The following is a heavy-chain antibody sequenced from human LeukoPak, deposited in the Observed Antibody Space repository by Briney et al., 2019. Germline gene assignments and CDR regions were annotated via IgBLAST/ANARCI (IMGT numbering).Heavy chain of an antibody. CDR2: INPSGGST. CDR3: AREYFYDNSPRGFDY. J-gene: IGHJ4*02. D-gene: IGHD3-22*01. V-gene: IGHV1-46*01. CDR1: GYTFTSYY. Sequence: ASVKVSCKASGYTFTSYYMHWVRQAPGQGLEWMGIINPSGGSTSYAQKFQGRVTMTRDMSTSTVYMELSSLRSEDTAVYYCAREYFYDNSPRGFDYWGQGTLVTVSS.